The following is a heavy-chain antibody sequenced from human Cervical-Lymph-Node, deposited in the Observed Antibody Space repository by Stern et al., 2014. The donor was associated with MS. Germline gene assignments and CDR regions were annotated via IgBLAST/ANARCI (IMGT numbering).Heavy chain of an antibody. D-gene: IGHD6-13*01. J-gene: IGHJ4*02. CDR3: ASAYISSHYYFDY. CDR1: GFSFSRYA. Sequence: VQLVESGGGVVQPGRSLRLSCAASGFSFSRYAMHWVRQAPGKGMERVALICYDERNPYYAASVTGRFTISRDNFKNTLYLQMNSLRAEDTAVYYCASAYISSHYYFDYWGQGTLVTVSS. CDR2: ICYDERNP. V-gene: IGHV3-33*01.